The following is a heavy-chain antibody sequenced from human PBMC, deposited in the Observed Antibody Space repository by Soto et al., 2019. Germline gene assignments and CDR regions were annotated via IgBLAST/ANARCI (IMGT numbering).Heavy chain of an antibody. D-gene: IGHD1-26*01. Sequence: QVQLRESGPRLVKPSETLSLTCTVSGGSISGGYYWTWIRQHPGKGLEWIGYIYYSGSTYYNPSLKSRITISVDTSKNQFSLRLSSVTAADTALYYCARLGGVAGALWFDYWGQGTLVTVSS. CDR3: ARLGGVAGALWFDY. V-gene: IGHV4-31*03. CDR1: GGSISGGYY. CDR2: IYYSGST. J-gene: IGHJ4*02.